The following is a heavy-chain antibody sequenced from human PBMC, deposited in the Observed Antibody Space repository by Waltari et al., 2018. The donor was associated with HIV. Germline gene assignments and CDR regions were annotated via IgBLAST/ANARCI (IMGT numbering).Heavy chain of an antibody. D-gene: IGHD2-2*02. J-gene: IGHJ4*02. CDR3: AAIPSLTRDRRVY. V-gene: IGHV3-64D*06. Sequence: EVQLVESGGGLVQPGGSLRLSCSASGFTFSSYAMPWVRQAPGKGLEYVSAISSNGGSTYYADSVKGRFTISRDNSKNTLYLQMSSLRAEDTAVYYCAAIPSLTRDRRVYWGQGTLVTVSS. CDR2: ISSNGGST. CDR1: GFTFSSYA.